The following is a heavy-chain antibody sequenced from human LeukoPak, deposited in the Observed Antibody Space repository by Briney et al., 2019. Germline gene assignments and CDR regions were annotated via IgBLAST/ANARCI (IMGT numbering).Heavy chain of an antibody. CDR1: GGSISSYY. CDR3: ARNFCTGDSCYINDD. CDR2: IYYSGST. Sequence: SETLSLTCTVSGGSISSYYWSWIRQPPGKGLEWIGCIYYSGSTNYNPSLKSRVTISVDTSKNHFSLKLTSVTAADSAVYYCARNFCTGDSCYINDDWGQGILVTVSS. J-gene: IGHJ4*02. D-gene: IGHD2-15*01. V-gene: IGHV4-59*01.